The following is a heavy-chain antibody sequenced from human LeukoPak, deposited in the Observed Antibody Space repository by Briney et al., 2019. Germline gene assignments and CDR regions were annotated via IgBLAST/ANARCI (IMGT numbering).Heavy chain of an antibody. J-gene: IGHJ4*02. D-gene: IGHD3-22*01. Sequence: SQTLSLTCTVYGGSISSGSYYWSWIRQPAGKGLEWIRRIYTSGSTNYNPSLKSRVTISVDTSKNQFSLKLSSVTAADTAVYYCATHDKTSSGYYGYWGQGTLVTVSS. V-gene: IGHV4-61*02. CDR1: GGSISSGSYY. CDR2: IYTSGST. CDR3: ATHDKTSSGYYGY.